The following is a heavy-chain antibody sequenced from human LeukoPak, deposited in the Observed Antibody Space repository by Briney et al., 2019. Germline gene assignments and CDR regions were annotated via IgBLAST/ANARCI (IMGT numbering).Heavy chain of an antibody. V-gene: IGHV3-30-3*01. Sequence: GGSLRLSCAASGFTFSSYAMHWVRQPPGKGLEWVAVISYDGSNKYYADSVKGRFTISRDNSKNTLYLQMNSLRAEDTAVYYCARGPYYYDSSGYRGDFQHWGQGTLVTVSS. CDR3: ARGPYYYDSSGYRGDFQH. CDR1: GFTFSSYA. CDR2: ISYDGSNK. J-gene: IGHJ1*01. D-gene: IGHD3-22*01.